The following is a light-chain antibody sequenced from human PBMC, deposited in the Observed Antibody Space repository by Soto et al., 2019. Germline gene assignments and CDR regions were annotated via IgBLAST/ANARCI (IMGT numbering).Light chain of an antibody. Sequence: EVVMTQSPATLSVSPGERATLSCRASESVSRNLAWYQQKPGQAPRLLIYDASTRATGIPDRFSGGGSGTDFTLTISRLEPEDFAVYYCQQYGDSPLFGPGTKVDIK. CDR2: DAS. CDR3: QQYGDSPL. J-gene: IGKJ3*01. CDR1: ESVSRN. V-gene: IGKV3-15*01.